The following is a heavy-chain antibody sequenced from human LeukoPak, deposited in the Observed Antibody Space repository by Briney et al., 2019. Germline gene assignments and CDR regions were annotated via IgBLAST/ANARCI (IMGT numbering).Heavy chain of an antibody. Sequence: SETLSLTCTVSGGSVSSGSYYWSWIRQPPGKGLEWIGYIYYSGSTNYNPSLKSRVTISVDTSKNQFSLKLSSVIAADTAVYYCARGAMVAATRSFYYGMDVWGQGTTVTVSS. V-gene: IGHV4-61*01. CDR3: ARGAMVAATRSFYYGMDV. D-gene: IGHD2-15*01. CDR2: IYYSGST. J-gene: IGHJ6*02. CDR1: GGSVSSGSYY.